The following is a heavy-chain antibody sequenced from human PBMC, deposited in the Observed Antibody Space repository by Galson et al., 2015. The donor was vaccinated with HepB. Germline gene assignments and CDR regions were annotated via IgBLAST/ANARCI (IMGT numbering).Heavy chain of an antibody. Sequence: SVKVSCKASGDTFSTYAISWVRQAPGQGLEWMGKIIPTLDTATYAQKFQGRVTITADKSTNTAYMELISVRSQDTAVYYCARDYGGGPRYTWTPAVFDPWGQGTLVTVSS. CDR2: IIPTLDTA. J-gene: IGHJ5*02. CDR1: GDTFSTYA. CDR3: ARDYGGGPRYTWTPAVFDP. V-gene: IGHV1-69*04. D-gene: IGHD1-14*01.